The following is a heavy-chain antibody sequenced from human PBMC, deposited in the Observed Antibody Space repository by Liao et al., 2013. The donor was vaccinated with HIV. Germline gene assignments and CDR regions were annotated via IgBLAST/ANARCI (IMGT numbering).Heavy chain of an antibody. V-gene: IGHV4-39*07. CDR1: SGSISRSPYY. CDR2: IFNSGIT. J-gene: IGHJ3*02. D-gene: IGHD7-27*01. Sequence: LQESGPGLVKTSETLSLTCTVSSGSISRSPYYWAWIRQPPGKGLEWIGSIFNSGITKYNPSLKSRVTISVDTSKNQFSLKLTSVTAADTAVYFCARDLDNWGEEAFDIWGQGTKVTVSS. CDR3: ARDLDNWGEEAFDI.